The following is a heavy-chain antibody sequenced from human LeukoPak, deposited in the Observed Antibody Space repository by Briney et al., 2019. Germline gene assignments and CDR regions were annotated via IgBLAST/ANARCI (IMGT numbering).Heavy chain of an antibody. D-gene: IGHD3-22*01. V-gene: IGHV4-34*01. CDR2: INHSGST. CDR3: ARGSNYYDSSGPVRWFDP. CDR1: GGSISSYY. J-gene: IGHJ5*02. Sequence: SETLSLTRTVSGGSISSYYWSWIRQPAGKGLEWIGEINHSGSTNYNPSLKSRVTISVDTSKNQFSLKLSSVTAADTAVYYCARGSNYYDSSGPVRWFDPWGQGTLVTVSS.